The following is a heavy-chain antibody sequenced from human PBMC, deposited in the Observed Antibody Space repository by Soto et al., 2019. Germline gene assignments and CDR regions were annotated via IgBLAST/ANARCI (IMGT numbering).Heavy chain of an antibody. D-gene: IGHD3-16*01. J-gene: IGHJ5*02. Sequence: EVQLVESGGDLVQPGGSLRLSCAAPGFSFSSYWLPWVRRAPGKGLEWVANIKQDGREKYYVASVKGRFTISRDNGKNLLYLQMDSLTPDDTAVYYCAGDGVRNGAYNGWLDPWGQGTLVTVSS. CDR3: AGDGVRNGAYNGWLDP. CDR2: IKQDGREK. CDR1: GFSFSSYW. V-gene: IGHV3-7*03.